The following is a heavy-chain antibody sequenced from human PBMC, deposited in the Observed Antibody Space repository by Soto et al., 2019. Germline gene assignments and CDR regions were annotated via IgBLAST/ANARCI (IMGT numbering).Heavy chain of an antibody. CDR3: ARDRRIAAAGIQYFDY. J-gene: IGHJ4*02. V-gene: IGHV1-69*13. CDR1: GGTFSSYA. D-gene: IGHD6-13*01. Sequence: SVKVSCKASGGTFSSYAISWVRQAPGQGLEWMGGIIPIFGTANYAQKFQGRVTITADESTSTAYMELSSLRSEDTAVYYCARDRRIAAAGIQYFDYWGQGTLVTVSS. CDR2: IIPIFGTA.